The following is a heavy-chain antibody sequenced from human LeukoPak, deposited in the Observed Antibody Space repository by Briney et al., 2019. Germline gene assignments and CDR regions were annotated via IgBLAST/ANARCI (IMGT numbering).Heavy chain of an antibody. V-gene: IGHV4-39*01. CDR2: IYYSGST. CDR1: GGSISSGSYY. Sequence: SETLSLTCTVSGGSISSGSYYWGWIRQPPGKGLEWIGSIYYSGSTYYNPSLKSRVTISVDTSKNQFSLKLSSVTAADTAAYYCARPLYDFWSGYFPPTDYYYGMDVWGQGTTVTVSS. CDR3: ARPLYDFWSGYFPPTDYYYGMDV. D-gene: IGHD3-3*01. J-gene: IGHJ6*02.